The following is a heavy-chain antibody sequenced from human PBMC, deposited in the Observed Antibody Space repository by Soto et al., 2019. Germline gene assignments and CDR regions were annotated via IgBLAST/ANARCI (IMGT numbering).Heavy chain of an antibody. CDR2: ISYDGSNK. V-gene: IGHV3-30-3*01. Sequence: HPGGSLRLSCAASGFTFSSYAMHWVRQAPGKGLEWVAVISYDGSNKYYADSVKGRFTISRDNSKNTLYLQMNSLRAEDTAVYYCARDDPSLIVGATIDIGYYGMDVWGQGTTVTVSS. J-gene: IGHJ6*02. CDR1: GFTFSSYA. D-gene: IGHD1-26*01. CDR3: ARDDPSLIVGATIDIGYYGMDV.